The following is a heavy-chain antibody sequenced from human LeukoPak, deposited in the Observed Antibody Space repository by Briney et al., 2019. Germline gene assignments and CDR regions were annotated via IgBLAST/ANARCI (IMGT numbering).Heavy chain of an antibody. V-gene: IGHV1-46*01. J-gene: IGHJ5*02. Sequence: ASVKVSCKASGYTFTSYYIHWVRQAPGQGLEWMGIINPSGGSTSYAQKLQGRVTMTRDTSTSTVYMELSSLRSDDTAVYYCARGSNWGWNWFDPWGQGTLVTVSS. D-gene: IGHD7-27*01. CDR1: GYTFTSYY. CDR2: INPSGGST. CDR3: ARGSNWGWNWFDP.